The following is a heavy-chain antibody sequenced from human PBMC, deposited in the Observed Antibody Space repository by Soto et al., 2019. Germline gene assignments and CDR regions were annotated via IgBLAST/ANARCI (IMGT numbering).Heavy chain of an antibody. CDR1: GDSVSSNSAA. CDR2: TYYRSKWYN. D-gene: IGHD5-12*01. V-gene: IGHV6-1*01. CDR3: ARDLSVDPIGNWDGMDV. J-gene: IGHJ6*02. Sequence: SQTLSLTCAISGDSVSSNSAAWNWIRQSPSRGLEWLGRTYYRSKWYNDYAVSVKSRITINPDTSKNQFSLQLNSVTPEDTAVYYCARDLSVDPIGNWDGMDVWGQGTTVTVYS.